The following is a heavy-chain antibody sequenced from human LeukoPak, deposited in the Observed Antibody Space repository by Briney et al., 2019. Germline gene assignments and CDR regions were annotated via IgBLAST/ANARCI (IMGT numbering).Heavy chain of an antibody. CDR2: IYHSGST. V-gene: IGHV4-30-2*01. Sequence: PSETLSLTCTVSGGSISSGSYYWSWIRQPPGKGLEWIGYIYHSGSTYYNPSLKSRVTISVDRSKNQFSLKLSSVTAADTAVYYCARLKGSFDYWGQGTLVTVSS. CDR3: ARLKGSFDY. CDR1: GGSISSGSYY. J-gene: IGHJ4*02.